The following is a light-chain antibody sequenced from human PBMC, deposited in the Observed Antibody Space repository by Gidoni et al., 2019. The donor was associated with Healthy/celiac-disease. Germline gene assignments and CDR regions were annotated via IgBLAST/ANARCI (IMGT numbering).Light chain of an antibody. CDR3: QSYDSSLSGSYV. CDR2: GTS. J-gene: IGLJ1*01. CDR1: SSNIGAGYD. V-gene: IGLV1-40*01. Sequence: QSVLTQPPSVSGAPGQRVTLSGTGSSSNIGAGYDVPWYQQLPGTAPTLHIYGTSTRPSGVPDRCSGSKSGSSASLAITGLQAEDEADYYCQSYDSSLSGSYVFGTGTKVTVL.